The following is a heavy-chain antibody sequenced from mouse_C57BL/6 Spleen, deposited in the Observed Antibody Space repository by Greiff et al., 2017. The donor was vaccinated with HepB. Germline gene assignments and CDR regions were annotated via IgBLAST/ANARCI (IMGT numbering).Heavy chain of an antibody. J-gene: IGHJ3*01. Sequence: EVQLQESGPGLVKPSQSLSFTCSVTGYSFTSCYYRYWIRQFPGNKLEWMGYISYDGSNNYNPSLKNRISITRDTSKNQFFLKLNSVTTEDTATYYCARGLGLAWFAYWGQGTLVTVSA. CDR2: ISYDGSN. D-gene: IGHD2-2*01. CDR3: ARGLGLAWFAY. CDR1: GYSFTSCYY. V-gene: IGHV3-6*01.